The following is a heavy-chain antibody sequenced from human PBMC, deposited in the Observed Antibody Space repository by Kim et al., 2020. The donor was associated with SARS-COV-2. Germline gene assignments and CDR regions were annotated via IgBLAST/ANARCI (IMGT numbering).Heavy chain of an antibody. CDR2: ISHTGTT. CDR3: ARRHATLDLYT. CDR1: GGSFSDYH. D-gene: IGHD1-20*01. J-gene: IGHJ3*01. V-gene: IGHV4-34*01. Sequence: SETLSLTCAVYGGSFSDYHWNWIRQSPGRRLEWLGEISHTGTTNLNIALKSRVTVSGDASKSQFALKLRNVSDADTAVYYCARRHATLDLYTWSQGTKV.